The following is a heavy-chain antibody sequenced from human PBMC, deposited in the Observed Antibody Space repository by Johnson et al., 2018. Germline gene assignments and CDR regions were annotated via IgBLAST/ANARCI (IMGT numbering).Heavy chain of an antibody. CDR2: INDSGST. V-gene: IGHV4-34*01. CDR3: ARATVDDRSYLWGFYYMDV. J-gene: IGHJ6*03. CDR1: GGSFSGYY. D-gene: IGHD3-16*01. Sequence: QVQLQQWGAGLLKPSETLSLTCAVYGGSFSGYYWSWIRQTPGKGLEWIGEINDSGSTKYNPSLKSRISIAVDTSKKQLSLELSSATAADTGFYYGARATVDDRSYLWGFYYMDVWGNGTTVTVSS.